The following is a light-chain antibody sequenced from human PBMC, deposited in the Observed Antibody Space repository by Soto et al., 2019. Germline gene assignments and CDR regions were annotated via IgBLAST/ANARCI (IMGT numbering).Light chain of an antibody. CDR2: GNS. Sequence: QSVLTQPPSVSGAPGQRVTISCTGSSSNIGAGYDVHWYQQLPGTAPKLLIYGNSNRPSGVPDRFSGSKSGTSASLAITGLXXEDXAXYYCQSYDSSLRGDVFGTGTKLTVL. CDR3: QSYDSSLRGDV. CDR1: SSNIGAGYD. J-gene: IGLJ1*01. V-gene: IGLV1-40*01.